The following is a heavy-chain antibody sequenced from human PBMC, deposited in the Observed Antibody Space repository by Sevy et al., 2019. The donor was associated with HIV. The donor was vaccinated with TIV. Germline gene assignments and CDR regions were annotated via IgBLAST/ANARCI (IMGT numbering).Heavy chain of an antibody. D-gene: IGHD1-7*01. V-gene: IGHV6-1*01. Sequence: SQTLSLTCAISGDSVSTSSATWNWFRQSPSRGLEWLGRTYYRSKWYSDYEVSVKGRVTINPDTSKNQLSLHLESVTPEDKAVYFCTRGDELNSYYYGMDVWGQGTTVTVSS. CDR1: GDSVSTSSAT. J-gene: IGHJ6*02. CDR2: TYYRSKWYS. CDR3: TRGDELNSYYYGMDV.